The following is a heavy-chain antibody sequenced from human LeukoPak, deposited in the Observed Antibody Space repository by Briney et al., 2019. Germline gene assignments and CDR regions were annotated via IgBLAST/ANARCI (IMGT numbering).Heavy chain of an antibody. CDR3: ATPYTSGWSLYFDN. D-gene: IGHD6-19*01. Sequence: PGGSLRLSCAASGFTFSRYAMHWVRQAPDKGLEWGAVISHDGSNKYYADSVKGRFSISRDNSKNTLYLQMNGLRAEETAMYYCATPYTSGWSLYFDNWGQGTLVTVSS. V-gene: IGHV3-30-3*01. CDR1: GFTFSRYA. CDR2: ISHDGSNK. J-gene: IGHJ4*02.